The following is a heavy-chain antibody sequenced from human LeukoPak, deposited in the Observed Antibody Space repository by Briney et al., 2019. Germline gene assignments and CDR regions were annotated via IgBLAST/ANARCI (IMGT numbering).Heavy chain of an antibody. Sequence: GGSLRLSCAASGFTFSSYGMHWVRQAPGKGLEWVAVIWYDGSNKYYADSVKGRFTISRDNFKNTLYLQMNSLRAEDTAVYYCARVVDYDFWSGYYGIDYWGQGTLVTVSS. J-gene: IGHJ4*02. CDR1: GFTFSSYG. D-gene: IGHD3-3*01. CDR2: IWYDGSNK. CDR3: ARVVDYDFWSGYYGIDY. V-gene: IGHV3-33*01.